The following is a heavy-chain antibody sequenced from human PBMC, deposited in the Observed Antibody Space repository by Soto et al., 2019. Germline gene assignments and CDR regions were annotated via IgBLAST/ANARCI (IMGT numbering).Heavy chain of an antibody. D-gene: IGHD2-8*01. CDR2: INPSGGST. V-gene: IGHV1-46*01. Sequence: ASVKVSCKASGYTFTSYYMHWVRQAPGQGLEWMGIINPSGGSTSYAQKFQGKVTMTRDTSTSTVYMELCSLRSEDTAVYYCARDPSLLMVYAIRSYYYYGMGVWGQGTTVTVSS. J-gene: IGHJ6*02. CDR1: GYTFTSYY. CDR3: ARDPSLLMVYAIRSYYYYGMGV.